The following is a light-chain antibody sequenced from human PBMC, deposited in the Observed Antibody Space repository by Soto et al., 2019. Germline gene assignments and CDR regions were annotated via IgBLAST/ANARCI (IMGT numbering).Light chain of an antibody. Sequence: DIQMTQSPSSLSASVGDRVTITCRASQSISRYLHWYQQKPGKAPKLLIYAASSLQSGVPSRFRGSGSGTGFTLTISSLQPEDCATYYCQQSDNTPPTFGGGTKVEIK. CDR3: QQSDNTPPT. CDR2: AAS. J-gene: IGKJ4*01. V-gene: IGKV1-39*01. CDR1: QSISRY.